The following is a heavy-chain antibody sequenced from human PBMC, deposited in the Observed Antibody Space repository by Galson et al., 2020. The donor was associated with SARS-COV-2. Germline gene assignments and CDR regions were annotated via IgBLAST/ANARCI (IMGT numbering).Heavy chain of an antibody. CDR3: ARIISVGIFGVVNWFDP. CDR1: GGSISSGGYY. V-gene: IGHV4-31*03. D-gene: IGHD3-3*01. CDR2: IYYSGST. J-gene: IGHJ5*02. Sequence: ETSETLSLTCTVSGGSISSGGYYWRWNRQHPGKGLEWIGYIYYSGSTYYNPSLKSRVTISVDTSKNQFSLKLSSVTAADTAVYYCARIISVGIFGVVNWFDPWGQGTLVTVSS.